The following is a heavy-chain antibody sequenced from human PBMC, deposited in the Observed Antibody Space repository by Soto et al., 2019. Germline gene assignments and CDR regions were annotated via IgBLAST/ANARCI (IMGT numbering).Heavy chain of an antibody. CDR1: GGTFGGYA. D-gene: IGHD3-22*01. Sequence: ASVKASCKASGGTFGGYAISWGRQAPEQGLEWMGGISPIDGTANYAQKFQGRVTITADESTSTAYMELSSLRSEDTAVYYCARGITYYYDSSGYYGLFDIWGQGTMVTVSS. V-gene: IGHV1-69*13. CDR3: ARGITYYYDSSGYYGLFDI. CDR2: ISPIDGTA. J-gene: IGHJ3*02.